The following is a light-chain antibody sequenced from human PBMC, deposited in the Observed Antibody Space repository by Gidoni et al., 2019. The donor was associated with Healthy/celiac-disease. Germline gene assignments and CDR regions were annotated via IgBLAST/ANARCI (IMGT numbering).Light chain of an antibody. Sequence: QSVLTQPPSVSGAPGQRVTISCTGSSSNIGAGYEVHWYQQLPGTAPKLLSYGNSNRPSGVPDRFSGSKSGTSAALAITGLQAEDEADYYCQSYDSSLSVLYVFGTGTKVTVL. CDR2: GNS. J-gene: IGLJ1*01. CDR3: QSYDSSLSVLYV. CDR1: SSNIGAGYE. V-gene: IGLV1-40*01.